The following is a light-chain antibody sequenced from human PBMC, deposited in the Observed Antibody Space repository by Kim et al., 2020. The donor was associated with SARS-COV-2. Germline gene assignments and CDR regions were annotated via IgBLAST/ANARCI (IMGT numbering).Light chain of an antibody. CDR1: SSDVGDYNR. J-gene: IGLJ2*01. V-gene: IGLV2-18*02. CDR3: SSYSSRSTFL. Sequence: QSALTQPPSVSGSPGQSVTISCTGTSSDVGDYNRVSWYQQPPGTAPKLIIYEVNNRPSGVPDRFSGSKSGNKASLTISGLQAEDEADYYCSSYSSRSTFLFGGGTQLTVL. CDR2: EVN.